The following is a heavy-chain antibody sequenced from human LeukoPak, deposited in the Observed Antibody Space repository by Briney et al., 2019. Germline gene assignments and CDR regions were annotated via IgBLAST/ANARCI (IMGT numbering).Heavy chain of an antibody. CDR1: GSSISSYY. V-gene: IGHV4-59*12. Sequence: SETLSLTCTVSGSSISSYYWSWIRQPPGKGLEWIGNVYYSGSTNYNPSLKSRVTISVDTSKNQFSLKLSSVTAADTAVYYCARTASRRGYSGYDLLDYWGQGTLVTVSS. CDR3: ARTASRRGYSGYDLLDY. D-gene: IGHD5-12*01. CDR2: VYYSGST. J-gene: IGHJ4*02.